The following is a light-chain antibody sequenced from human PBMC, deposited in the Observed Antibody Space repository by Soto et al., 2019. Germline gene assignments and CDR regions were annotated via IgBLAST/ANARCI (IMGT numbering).Light chain of an antibody. CDR2: GAS. CDR1: QSVAGTY. J-gene: IGKJ5*01. Sequence: EIGLTQSPGTLSLSPGERATLACRASQSVAGTYLAWYQQRPGQAPRLLIYGASSRATGIPDRVSGSGSGTDFTLTISRLEPEDFAVYYCQQYGRSPPTFGQGTRLEMK. CDR3: QQYGRSPPT. V-gene: IGKV3-20*01.